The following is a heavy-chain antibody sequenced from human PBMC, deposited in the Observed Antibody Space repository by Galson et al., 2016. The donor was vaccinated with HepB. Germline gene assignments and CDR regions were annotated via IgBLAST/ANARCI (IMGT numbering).Heavy chain of an antibody. CDR3: ARGQLGADNWFDS. CDR1: GFSFTSYG. D-gene: IGHD1-26*01. CDR2: IRGSSEII. J-gene: IGHJ5*01. V-gene: IGHV3-48*02. Sequence: SLRLSCAASGFSFTSYGMNWVRQAPGKGLEWLSYIRGSSEIIHYADSVKGRFTISRDNAKSSLFLQMTRLTDEDTAAYFCARGQLGADNWFDSWGQGTLVTVSS.